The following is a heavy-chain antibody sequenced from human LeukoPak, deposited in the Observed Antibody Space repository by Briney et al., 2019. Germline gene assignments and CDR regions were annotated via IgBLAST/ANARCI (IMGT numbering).Heavy chain of an antibody. CDR3: ARSTYSSSQWDY. Sequence: RPSETLSLTCPVSGVSIGSYYWHWIRPPPGEGLEWIGYIYYTGSTNYNPSLKSRVTISVDTSKNQFSLKLNSVTAADTAIYYCARSTYSSSQWDYWGQGTLVTVFS. J-gene: IGHJ4*02. V-gene: IGHV4-59*01. CDR1: GVSIGSYY. D-gene: IGHD6-13*01. CDR2: IYYTGST.